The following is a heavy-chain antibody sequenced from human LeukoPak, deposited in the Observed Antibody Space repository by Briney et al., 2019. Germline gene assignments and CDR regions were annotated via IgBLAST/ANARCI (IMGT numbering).Heavy chain of an antibody. Sequence: GGSLRLSCAASGFTFDDYAMHWVRQAPGKGLEWVSGISWNSGSIGYADSVKGRFTISRDNSKNTLYLQMNSLRAEDTAVYYCARATPGIAAASDYWGQGTLVTVSS. V-gene: IGHV3-9*01. CDR3: ARATPGIAAASDY. J-gene: IGHJ4*02. D-gene: IGHD6-13*01. CDR2: ISWNSGSI. CDR1: GFTFDDYA.